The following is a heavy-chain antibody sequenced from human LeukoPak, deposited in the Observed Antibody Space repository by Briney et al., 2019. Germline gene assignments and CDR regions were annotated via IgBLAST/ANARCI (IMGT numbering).Heavy chain of an antibody. CDR2: ISSSGSTI. CDR1: GFTFSDYY. CDR3: ARDVVEDIVVVPAAMIDY. D-gene: IGHD2-2*01. Sequence: GGSLRLSCAASGFTFSDYYMSWIRQAPGKGLEWVSYISSSGSTIYYADSVKGRFTISRDNAKNSLYLQMNSLRAEDTAVYYCARDVVEDIVVVPAAMIDYWGQGTLVTVSS. J-gene: IGHJ4*02. V-gene: IGHV3-11*01.